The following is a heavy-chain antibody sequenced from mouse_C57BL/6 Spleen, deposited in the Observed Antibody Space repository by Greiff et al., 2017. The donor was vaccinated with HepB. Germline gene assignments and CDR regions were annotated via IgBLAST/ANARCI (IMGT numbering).Heavy chain of an antibody. CDR1: GFTFSDYG. V-gene: IGHV5-17*01. J-gene: IGHJ3*01. D-gene: IGHD3-3*01. Sequence: VQLKESGGGLVKPGGSLKLSCAASGFTFSDYGMHWVRQAPEKGLEWVAYISSGSSTIYYADTVKGRFTISRDNAKKTLFLQMTSLRSEDTAMYYCARAGTDWFAYWGQGTLVTVSA. CDR3: ARAGTDWFAY. CDR2: ISSGSSTI.